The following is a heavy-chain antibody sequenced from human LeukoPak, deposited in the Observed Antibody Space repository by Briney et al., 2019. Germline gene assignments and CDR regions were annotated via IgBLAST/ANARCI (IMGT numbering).Heavy chain of an antibody. CDR3: ARIWTGGY. J-gene: IGHJ4*02. CDR2: INPSGGST. CDR1: GYTFNSYY. Sequence: ASVKVSCKASGYTFNSYYMHWVRQAPGHRLEWIGIINPSGGSTRYAQKLQGRVTMTRDMCPSTVYMELSSLRSEDTAVYYCARIWTGGYWGQGTLVTVSS. D-gene: IGHD3/OR15-3a*01. V-gene: IGHV1-46*02.